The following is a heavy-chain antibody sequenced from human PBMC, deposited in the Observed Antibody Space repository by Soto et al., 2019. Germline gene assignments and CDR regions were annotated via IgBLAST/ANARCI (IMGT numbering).Heavy chain of an antibody. D-gene: IGHD1-26*01. V-gene: IGHV4-30-2*01. CDR1: GGSISSGGYS. J-gene: IGHJ4*01. CDR2: IYHSGST. CDR3: ARGGRLPFDF. Sequence: QLQLQESGSGLVKPSQTLSLTCAVSGGSISSGGYSWSWIRQPPGKGLEWIGYIYHSGSTYYNPALKSQVTIAVDRSKNQFSLKLGPVAAADTAVFYWARGGRLPFDFRGQGTLVTGSS.